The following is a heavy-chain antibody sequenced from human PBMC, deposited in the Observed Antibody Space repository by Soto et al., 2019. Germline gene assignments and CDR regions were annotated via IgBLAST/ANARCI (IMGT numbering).Heavy chain of an antibody. CDR1: GGSISSGFYS. CDR3: ARGSDGVWNWFDP. V-gene: IGHV4-30-2*01. CDR2: IYNSGNT. Sequence: PSETLSLTCAASGGSISSGFYSWSWIRQPPGQGLEWIGYIYNSGNTYYNPSLMSRVTISVDRSQNHFSLKLTSVTAAHTAVYYCARGSDGVWNWFDPWGQGTQVTVSS. D-gene: IGHD2-21*02. J-gene: IGHJ5*02.